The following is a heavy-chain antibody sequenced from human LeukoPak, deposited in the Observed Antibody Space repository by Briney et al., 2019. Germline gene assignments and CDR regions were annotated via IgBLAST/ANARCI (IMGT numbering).Heavy chain of an antibody. J-gene: IGHJ4*02. CDR2: INHSGST. V-gene: IGHV4-34*01. Sequence: SSETLSLTCAVYGGSFSGYYWSWIRQPPGKGLEWIGEINHSGSTNYNPSLKSRVTISVDTSKNQFSLKLSSVTAADTAVYYCARASVYGSSYYFDYWGQGTLVTVSS. CDR1: GGSFSGYY. CDR3: ARASVYGSSYYFDY. D-gene: IGHD3-10*01.